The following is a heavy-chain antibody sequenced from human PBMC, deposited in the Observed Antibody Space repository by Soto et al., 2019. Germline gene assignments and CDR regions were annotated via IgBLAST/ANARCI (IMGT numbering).Heavy chain of an antibody. V-gene: IGHV2-26*01. D-gene: IGHD3-10*01. J-gene: IGHJ3*02. CDR3: ARISDYYGSGSPGRDAFDI. CDR1: GFSLSNARMG. CDR2: IFSNDEK. Sequence: QVTLKESGPVLVKPTETLTLTCTVSGFSLSNARMGVSWIRQPPGKALEWLAHIFSNDEKSYSTSLKSRLTISKDTSKSQVVLTMTNMDPVDTATYYCARISDYYGSGSPGRDAFDIWGQGTMVTVSS.